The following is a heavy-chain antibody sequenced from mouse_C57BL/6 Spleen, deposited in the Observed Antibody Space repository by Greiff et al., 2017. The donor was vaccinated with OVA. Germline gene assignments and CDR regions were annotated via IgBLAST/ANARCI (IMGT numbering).Heavy chain of an antibody. V-gene: IGHV1-69*01. CDR2: IDPSDSYT. D-gene: IGHD3-2*02. CDR3: ARVPGSSGYVDAMDY. Sequence: VQLQQPGAELVMPGASVKLSCKASGYTFTSYWMHWVKQRPGQGLEWIGEIDPSDSYTTYNQKFKGKSTLTVDKSSSTAYMQLSSLTSEDSAVYYCARVPGSSGYVDAMDYWGQGTSVTVSS. J-gene: IGHJ4*01. CDR1: GYTFTSYW.